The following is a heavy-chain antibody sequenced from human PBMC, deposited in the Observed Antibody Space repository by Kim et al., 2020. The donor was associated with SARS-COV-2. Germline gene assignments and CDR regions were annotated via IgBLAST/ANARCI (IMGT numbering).Heavy chain of an antibody. J-gene: IGHJ5*02. Sequence: ASVKVSCKASGYTFTNYAMIWVLQAPGQGLEWMGWINTNTGNPTYAQGFTGRFVFSLDTSVRTGYLQINSLKAEDTAGYYCARGIYYYDSSEFDPWGQGT. CDR2: INTNTGNP. V-gene: IGHV7-4-1*02. D-gene: IGHD3-22*01. CDR1: GYTFTNYA. CDR3: ARGIYYYDSSEFDP.